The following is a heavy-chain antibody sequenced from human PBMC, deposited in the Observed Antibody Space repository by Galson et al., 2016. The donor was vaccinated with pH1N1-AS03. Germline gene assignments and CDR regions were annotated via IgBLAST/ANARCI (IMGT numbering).Heavy chain of an antibody. V-gene: IGHV4-61*02. Sequence: TLSLTCTVSGDSISGGSYFWSRIRQPAGRGLEWIGRVYSTGRSNYNPSLSSRVTISLDTSKNQFSLKLTSVTAADTAVYFCARDRGDLDYWGQGALVTVSS. CDR3: ARDRGDLDY. J-gene: IGHJ4*02. CDR2: VYSTGRS. CDR1: GDSISGGSYF. D-gene: IGHD5-12*01.